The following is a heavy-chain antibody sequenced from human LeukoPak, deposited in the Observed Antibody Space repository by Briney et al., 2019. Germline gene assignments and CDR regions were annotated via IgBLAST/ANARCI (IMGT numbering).Heavy chain of an antibody. CDR2: ISAYNGNT. D-gene: IGHD3-10*01. J-gene: IGHJ5*02. CDR1: GYTFTSYG. V-gene: IGHV1-18*01. Sequence: ASVKVSCKASGYTFTSYGISWVRQAPGQGLEWMGWISAYNGNTNYAQKLQGRVTMTTDTSTSTAYMELRSLRSDDTAVYYCARGRHITMVRGVRGRNWFDPWGQGTLVTVSS. CDR3: ARGRHITMVRGVRGRNWFDP.